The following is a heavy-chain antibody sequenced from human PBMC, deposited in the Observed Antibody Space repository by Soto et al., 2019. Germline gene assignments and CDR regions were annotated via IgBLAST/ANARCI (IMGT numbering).Heavy chain of an antibody. CDR2: IYGTGNT. D-gene: IGHD6-13*01. J-gene: IGHJ6*02. CDR3: RSSSRYSTDV. V-gene: IGHV4-39*01. Sequence: QLQLQESGPGLVKPSETLSLSCTVSGGSITSSFYWGGIRQPPGKGLEWIGSIYGTGNTYYNPSLKGRVTISADTSKNQFSLNLISVTAADTAVYYCRSSSRYSTDVWGQGATVTVSS. CDR1: GGSITSSFY.